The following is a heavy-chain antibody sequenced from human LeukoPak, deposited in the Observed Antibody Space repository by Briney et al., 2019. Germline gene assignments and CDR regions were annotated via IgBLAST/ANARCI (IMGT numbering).Heavy chain of an antibody. Sequence: GGSLRLSYAASGFAFSSYAMHWVRQAPGKGLEYVSAISSNGGSTYYANSVKGRFTISRDNSKNTLYLQMGSLRAEDMAVYYCARDAESITYYDFWSGYLDYWGQGTLVTVSS. J-gene: IGHJ4*02. D-gene: IGHD3-3*01. V-gene: IGHV3-64*01. CDR2: ISSNGGST. CDR1: GFAFSSYA. CDR3: ARDAESITYYDFWSGYLDY.